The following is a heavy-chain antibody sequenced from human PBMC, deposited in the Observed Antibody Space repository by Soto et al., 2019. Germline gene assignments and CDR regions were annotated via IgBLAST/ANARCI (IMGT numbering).Heavy chain of an antibody. V-gene: IGHV1-69*02. D-gene: IGHD3-10*01. CDR1: GGTFSSYT. CDR3: ARAQPSYGSGSYYKAPFDY. J-gene: IGHJ4*02. CDR2: IIPILGIA. Sequence: ASVKVSCKASGGTFSSYTISWVRQAPGQGLEWMGRIIPILGIANYAQKFQGRVTITADKSTSTVYIELSSLRSEDTAVYYCARAQPSYGSGSYYKAPFDYWGQGTLVTVSS.